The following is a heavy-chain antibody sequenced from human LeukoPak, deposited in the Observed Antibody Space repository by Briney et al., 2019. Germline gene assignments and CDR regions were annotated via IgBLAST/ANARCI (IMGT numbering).Heavy chain of an antibody. D-gene: IGHD3-3*01. CDR3: ARAGAYYDFWSGYSNYGMDV. CDR1: GFTFSSYW. J-gene: IGHJ6*02. CDR2: IKQDGSEK. Sequence: GGSLRLSCAASGFTFSSYWMSWVRQAPGKGLEWVANIKQDGSEKYYADSVKGRFTISRDNAKNSLYLQMNSLRAEDTAVYYCARAGAYYDFWSGYSNYGMDVWGQGTTVTVSS. V-gene: IGHV3-7*01.